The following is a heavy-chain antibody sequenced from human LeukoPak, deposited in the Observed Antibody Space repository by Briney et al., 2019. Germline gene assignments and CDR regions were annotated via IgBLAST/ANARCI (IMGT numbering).Heavy chain of an antibody. D-gene: IGHD2-15*01. J-gene: IGHJ5*02. CDR1: GFTFSSYA. V-gene: IGHV3-23*01. CDR2: ISGSGGST. CDR3: ATFRYCSGGSCYSPP. Sequence: QPGGSLRLSCAASGFTFSSYAMSWVRQAPGKGLEWVSAISGSGGSTYYADSVKGRFTISRDNAKNTLYLQMNSLRAEDTAVYYCATFRYCSGGSCYSPPWGQGTLVTVSS.